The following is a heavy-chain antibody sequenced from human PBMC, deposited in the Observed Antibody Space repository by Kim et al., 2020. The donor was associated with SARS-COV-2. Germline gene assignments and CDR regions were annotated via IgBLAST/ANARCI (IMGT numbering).Heavy chain of an antibody. Sequence: SETLSLTCAVYGGSFSGYYWSWIRQPPGKGLEWIGEINHSGSTNYNPSLKSRVTISVDTSKNQFSLKLSSVTAADTAVYYCARRGWWRVGATPLDYWGQGTLVTVSS. J-gene: IGHJ4*02. CDR2: INHSGST. D-gene: IGHD1-26*01. V-gene: IGHV4-34*01. CDR3: ARRGWWRVGATPLDY. CDR1: GGSFSGYY.